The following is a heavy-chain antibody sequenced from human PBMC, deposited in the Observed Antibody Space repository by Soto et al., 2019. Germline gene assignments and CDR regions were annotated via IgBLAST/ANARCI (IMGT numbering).Heavy chain of an antibody. CDR1: GYTFISYA. CDR2: VSAEDGST. Sequence: QAQLVQSGPEVKQPGASVKISCKASGYTFISYAISWVRQAPGQGLQWMGWVSAEDGSTNYAERIQGRVTINTEHPTNTAHMELRRLRKDDTARYYWAGDPRNHRYRSRGGGLDPWGQGTPVTVSS. J-gene: IGHJ5*02. V-gene: IGHV1-18*01. CDR3: AGDPRNHRYRSRGGGLDP. D-gene: IGHD3-16*02.